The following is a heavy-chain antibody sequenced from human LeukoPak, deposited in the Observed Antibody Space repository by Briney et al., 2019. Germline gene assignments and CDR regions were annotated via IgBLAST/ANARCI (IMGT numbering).Heavy chain of an antibody. CDR1: GFIFSSSW. D-gene: IGHD3-3*01. CDR2: IKEDGSEK. J-gene: IGHJ4*02. V-gene: IGHV3-7*01. Sequence: PGGSLRLSCAASGFIFSSSWMTWVRQAPGKGLEWVANIKEDGSEKYYVDSVKGRFTISRDNAKNSLYLQMNSLRAEDTAMYYCARDRSAAYWGQGALVTVSS. CDR3: ARDRSAAY.